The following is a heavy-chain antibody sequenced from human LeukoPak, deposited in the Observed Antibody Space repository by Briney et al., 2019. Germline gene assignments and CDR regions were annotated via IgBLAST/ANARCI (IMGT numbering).Heavy chain of an antibody. CDR2: ISYDGSNK. CDR1: GFTFSSYA. D-gene: IGHD6-19*01. V-gene: IGHV3-30*04. CDR3: ARGGEGYSSGWYVHFDY. Sequence: PSGRSLRLSCAASGFTFSSYAMHWVRQAPGKGLEWVAVISYDGSNKYYADSVKGRFTISRDNSKNTLYLQMNSLRAEDTAVYYCARGGEGYSSGWYVHFDYWGQGTLVTASA. J-gene: IGHJ4*02.